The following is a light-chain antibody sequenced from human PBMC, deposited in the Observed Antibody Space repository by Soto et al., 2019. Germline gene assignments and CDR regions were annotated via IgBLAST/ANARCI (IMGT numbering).Light chain of an antibody. Sequence: DILMTQSPPSLSASVGDRITITCQASQDISRYLNWHQQKPGKAPQLLIYDASKLQTGVPSRFSGGGSGTDFTFTITSLRPEDISTYYCQQYDNFPFTFGPGTKVDIK. CDR1: QDISRY. V-gene: IGKV1-33*01. CDR3: QQYDNFPFT. CDR2: DAS. J-gene: IGKJ3*01.